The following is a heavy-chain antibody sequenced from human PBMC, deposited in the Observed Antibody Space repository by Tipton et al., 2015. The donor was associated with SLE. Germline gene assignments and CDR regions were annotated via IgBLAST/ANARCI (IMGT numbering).Heavy chain of an antibody. J-gene: IGHJ1*01. CDR1: GDTFSTYA. CDR3: ARESDDYGCKNFQH. CDR2: IIPIVTTA. V-gene: IGHV1-69*06. D-gene: IGHD4/OR15-4a*01. Sequence: QVQLVQSGPEVKKPGSSVKVSCKASGDTFSTYALNWLRQAPGQGLEWMGRIIPIVTTADYAQKFQGRLSITADKSTTTTYMHLSSLSHEDTAVYYCARESDDYGCKNFQHWGQGTLVTVSS.